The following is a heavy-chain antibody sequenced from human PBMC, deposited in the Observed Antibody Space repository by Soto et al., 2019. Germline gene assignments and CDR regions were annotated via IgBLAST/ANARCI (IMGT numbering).Heavy chain of an antibody. D-gene: IGHD2-15*01. CDR3: AKDASCYSCGA. CDR1: GGSISSSNFY. J-gene: IGHJ4*02. Sequence: QLQLQESGPGLVKPSETLSLTCAVSGGSISSSNFYWGWFRQPPGKGLEWIGSIKYSGSTYYNPSLKSRVTISVDTSKHKLSLNLSSVTAADTAVYYCAKDASCYSCGAWGQGAPVTVSS. V-gene: IGHV4-39*01. CDR2: IKYSGST.